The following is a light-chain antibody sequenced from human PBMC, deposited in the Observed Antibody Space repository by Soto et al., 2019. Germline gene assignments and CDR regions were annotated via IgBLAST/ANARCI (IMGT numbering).Light chain of an antibody. CDR2: GAS. J-gene: IGKJ2*01. CDR1: QSIITY. Sequence: DIQMTQSPSSLSASVGDRVTITCRASQSIITYLNWYQQKPGKAPKLLIYGASTLQSGVPSRFSGSGSRTDFTLTISSLQPEDFATYYCQQSYSAPRYTFGQGTKLETK. CDR3: QQSYSAPRYT. V-gene: IGKV1-39*01.